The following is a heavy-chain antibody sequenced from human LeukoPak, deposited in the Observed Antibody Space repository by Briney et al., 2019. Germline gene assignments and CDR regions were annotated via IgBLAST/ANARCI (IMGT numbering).Heavy chain of an antibody. J-gene: IGHJ4*02. Sequence: PGGSLRLSCAASGFTFDDYAMHWVRQASGKGLEWVSGISWNSGSIGYADSVKGRFTISRDNAKNSLYLQMNSLRAEDTALYYCAKGQNYDLLTHFDYWGQGTLVTVSS. CDR3: AKGQNYDLLTHFDY. CDR1: GFTFDDYA. V-gene: IGHV3-9*01. D-gene: IGHD3-3*01. CDR2: ISWNSGSI.